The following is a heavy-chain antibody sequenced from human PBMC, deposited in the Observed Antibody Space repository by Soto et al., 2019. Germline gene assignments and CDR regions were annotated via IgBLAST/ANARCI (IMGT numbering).Heavy chain of an antibody. D-gene: IGHD3-9*01. CDR1: GFTFSNAW. Sequence: EVQLVESGGGLVKPGGSLRLSCAASGFTFSNAWMSWVRQAPGKGLEWVGRIKSKTDGGTTDYAAPVKGRFTISRYDSNNTLYLQMNSLKTEDTAVYYCTTDLTFYARYFDWLFSLADDLGQGTLVTVSS. CDR2: IKSKTDGGTT. J-gene: IGHJ4*02. V-gene: IGHV3-15*01. CDR3: TTDLTFYARYFDWLFSLADD.